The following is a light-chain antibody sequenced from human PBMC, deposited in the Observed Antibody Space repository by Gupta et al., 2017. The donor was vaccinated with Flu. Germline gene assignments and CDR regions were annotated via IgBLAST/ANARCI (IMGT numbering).Light chain of an antibody. CDR1: QDILNW. V-gene: IGKV1-5*03. CDR3: QQYFSFYS. CDR2: RAS. Sequence: DVQLTQTPPSLSASVGDKITITCRGSQDILNWVAWFQQKPGKAPKLLIDRASDLESGVPPRFSGSGYGTEFTLTITRLQPADVGTYYCQQYFSFYSFGQGTKV. J-gene: IGKJ1*01.